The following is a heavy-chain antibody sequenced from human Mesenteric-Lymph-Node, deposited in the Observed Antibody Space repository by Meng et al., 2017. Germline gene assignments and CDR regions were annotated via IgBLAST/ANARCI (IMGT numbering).Heavy chain of an antibody. D-gene: IGHD2-2*01. Sequence: QVQLQESGPGLVKPSPTLSLTCTVSGDSISSGKYFWSWIRQPPGKGLEWIGYMDYRGSTFYNPSLKSRVTISVDTSKNQFSLKLSSVTAADTAVYFCARGELLWDYWGQGTLVTASS. J-gene: IGHJ4*02. CDR3: ARGELLWDY. V-gene: IGHV4-30-4*01. CDR2: MDYRGST. CDR1: GDSISSGKYF.